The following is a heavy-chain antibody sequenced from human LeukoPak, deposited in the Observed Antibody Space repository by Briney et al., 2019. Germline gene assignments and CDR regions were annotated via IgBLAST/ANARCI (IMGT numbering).Heavy chain of an antibody. J-gene: IGHJ3*02. CDR2: IYHSGST. V-gene: IGHV4-30-2*01. CDR1: VGSISSGGYS. D-gene: IGHD3-9*01. CDR3: ARVSVDILTGAGAFDI. Sequence: SETLSLTCAVSVGSISSGGYSGSWIRQPPGKGVEWIGYIYHSGSTDYNPSLKSRVTISVDRSKTQFSLKLSSVTAADTAVYYCARVSVDILTGAGAFDIWGQGTMVTVAP.